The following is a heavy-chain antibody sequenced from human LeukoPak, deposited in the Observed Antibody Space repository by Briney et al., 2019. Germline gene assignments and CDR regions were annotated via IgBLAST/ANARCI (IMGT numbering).Heavy chain of an antibody. CDR2: IIPILGIA. V-gene: IGHV1-69*04. Sequence: ASVKVSCKASRGTFSSYAISWVRQAPGQGLEWMGRIIPILGIANYAQKFQGRVTITADKSTSTAYMELSSLRSEDTAVYYCARDRNAAAGTYYYYYYGMDVWGQGTTVTVSS. CDR3: ARDRNAAAGTYYYYYYGMDV. J-gene: IGHJ6*02. D-gene: IGHD6-13*01. CDR1: RGTFSSYA.